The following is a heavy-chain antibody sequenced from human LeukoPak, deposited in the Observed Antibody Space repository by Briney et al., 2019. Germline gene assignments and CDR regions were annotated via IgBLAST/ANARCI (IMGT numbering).Heavy chain of an antibody. V-gene: IGHV5-51*01. D-gene: IGHD6-13*01. CDR2: IYPGDSDT. CDR3: ARRYSSSWYVRAYNWFDP. CDR1: GYSFTSYW. J-gene: IGHJ5*02. Sequence: GESLKISCKGSGYSFTSYWIGWVRQMPGKGLEWMGIIYPGDSDTRYSPSFQGQVTNSADKSISTAYLQWSSLKASDTAMYYCARRYSSSWYVRAYNWFDPWGQGTLVTVSS.